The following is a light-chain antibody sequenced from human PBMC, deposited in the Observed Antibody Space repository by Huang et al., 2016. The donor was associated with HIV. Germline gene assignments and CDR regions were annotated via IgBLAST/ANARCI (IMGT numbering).Light chain of an antibody. Sequence: AIQMTQSPSSLSASVVDRVTITCRASQDIRNDLAWYQHKPRKSPKLVIYGASTLQSGVASRFSGSGSGTDFTLTINSLQPEDFATYYCLQNNNYPWTFGQGTKVEIK. CDR1: QDIRND. CDR2: GAS. V-gene: IGKV1-6*01. CDR3: LQNNNYPWT. J-gene: IGKJ1*01.